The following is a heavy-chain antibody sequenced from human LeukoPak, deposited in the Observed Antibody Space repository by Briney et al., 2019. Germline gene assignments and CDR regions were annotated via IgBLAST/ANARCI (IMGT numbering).Heavy chain of an antibody. Sequence: GESLKISCKGSGYSFTSYWIGWVRQMPGKGLEWMGIIYPGDSDTRYSPSFQSQVTISADKSISTAYLQWSSLKASDTAMYYCARLSINTAMVSHNWFDPWGQGTLVTVSS. CDR1: GYSFTSYW. V-gene: IGHV5-51*01. CDR3: ARLSINTAMVSHNWFDP. D-gene: IGHD5-18*01. J-gene: IGHJ5*02. CDR2: IYPGDSDT.